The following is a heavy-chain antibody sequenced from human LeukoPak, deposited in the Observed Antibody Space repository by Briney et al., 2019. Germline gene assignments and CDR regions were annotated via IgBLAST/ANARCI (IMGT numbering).Heavy chain of an antibody. V-gene: IGHV4-39*01. CDR2: IYYSGST. Sequence: PSETLSLTCTVSGGSISSSSCYWGWIRQPPEKGLEWIGSIYYSGSTYYNPSLKSRVTISVDTSKNQFSLKLSSVTAADTAVYYCASRTSITIFGVIHDYWGQGTLVTVSS. D-gene: IGHD3-3*01. CDR1: GGSISSSSCY. J-gene: IGHJ4*02. CDR3: ASRTSITIFGVIHDY.